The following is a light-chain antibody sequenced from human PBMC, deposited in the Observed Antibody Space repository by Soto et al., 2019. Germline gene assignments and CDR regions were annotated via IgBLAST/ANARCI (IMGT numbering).Light chain of an antibody. CDR2: GAS. Sequence: EIVLTQSPGTPSLSPGERATLSCRASQSVSSSYLAWYQQKPGQAPRLLIYGASSRATGIPDRFSGSGSGTDFTLTISRLEPEDFAVYYCQQYGSSPPWTFGQGNKVEIK. CDR3: QQYGSSPPWT. CDR1: QSVSSSY. V-gene: IGKV3-20*01. J-gene: IGKJ1*01.